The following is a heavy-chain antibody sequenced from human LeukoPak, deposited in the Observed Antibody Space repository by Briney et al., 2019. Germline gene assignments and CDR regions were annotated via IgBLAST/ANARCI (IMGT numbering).Heavy chain of an antibody. CDR3: ARDVTSTPNWEFDY. V-gene: IGHV1-2*04. CDR2: INPNSGGT. Sequence: SVKVSCKVSGYTLTELSMHWVRQAPGQGLEWMGRINPNSGGTEYAPKFQGWVTMTRDTSISTAYVEVSRLISDDTAVYYCARDVTSTPNWEFDYWGQGTLVIVSS. D-gene: IGHD1-26*01. CDR1: GYTLTELS. J-gene: IGHJ4*02.